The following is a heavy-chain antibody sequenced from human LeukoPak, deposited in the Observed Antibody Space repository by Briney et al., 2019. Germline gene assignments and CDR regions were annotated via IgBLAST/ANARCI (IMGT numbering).Heavy chain of an antibody. CDR1: GGTFSSYA. Sequence: SVKVSCKASGGTFSSYAISWVRQAPGQGLEWMGGIIPIFGTTNYAQKFQDRVTITADKSTSTAYMELSSLRSEDTAVYYCARARKIRGYGSGSYFFDYWGQGTLVTVSS. J-gene: IGHJ4*02. D-gene: IGHD3-10*01. CDR2: IIPIFGTT. V-gene: IGHV1-69*06. CDR3: ARARKIRGYGSGSYFFDY.